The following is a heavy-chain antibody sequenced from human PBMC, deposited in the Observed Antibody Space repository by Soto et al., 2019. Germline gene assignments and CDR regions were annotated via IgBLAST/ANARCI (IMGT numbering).Heavy chain of an antibody. Sequence: GGSLRLCCAASGFTFSSYSMNWVRQAPGKGLEWVSYISSSSSTIYYADSVKGRFTISRDNAKNSLYLQMNSLRDEDTAVYYCGRKKGYTYVYFSDYSYGMDVWGKGPTVTV. V-gene: IGHV3-48*02. D-gene: IGHD5-18*01. CDR1: GFTFSSYS. J-gene: IGHJ6*04. CDR2: ISSSSSTI. CDR3: GRKKGYTYVYFSDYSYGMDV.